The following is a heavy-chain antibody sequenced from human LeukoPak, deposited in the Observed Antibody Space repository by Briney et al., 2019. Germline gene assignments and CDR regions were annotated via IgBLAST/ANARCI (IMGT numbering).Heavy chain of an antibody. J-gene: IGHJ6*03. V-gene: IGHV3-9*01. Sequence: PGGSLRLSCAASGFTFDDYAMHWVRQAPGKGLEWVSGISWNSGNIGYADSVKGRFTISRDNSKNTLYLQMNSLRAEDTAVYYCAKEGGSYHLDWGESFPYSRENMDVWGKGTTVTVSS. CDR1: GFTFDDYA. D-gene: IGHD1-26*01. CDR2: ISWNSGNI. CDR3: AKEGGSYHLDWGESFPYSRENMDV.